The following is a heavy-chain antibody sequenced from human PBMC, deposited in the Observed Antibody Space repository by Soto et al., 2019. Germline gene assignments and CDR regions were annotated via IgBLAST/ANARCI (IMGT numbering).Heavy chain of an antibody. D-gene: IGHD2-21*01. V-gene: IGHV4-31*03. CDR2: IYYSGST. J-gene: IGHJ4*02. Sequence: SETLSLTCTVSGGSISSGGYYWSWIRQHPGKGLEWIGYIYYSGSTYYNPSLKSRVTISVDTSKNQFSLKLSSVTAADTAVYYCARVRAGLVDYWGQGTLVTVSS. CDR3: ARVRAGLVDY. CDR1: GGSISSGGYY.